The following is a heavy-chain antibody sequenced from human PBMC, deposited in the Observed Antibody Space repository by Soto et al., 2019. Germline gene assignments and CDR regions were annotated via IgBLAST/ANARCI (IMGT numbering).Heavy chain of an antibody. V-gene: IGHV3-23*01. J-gene: IGHJ6*02. CDR2: ISGSGDNT. Sequence: GGSLRLSCAASGFTFSNYVMSWVRQAPGKGLEWVSSISGSGDNTYYADSVKGRFTISRDNSKNTLYLQMNSLRAEDTAVYYCAKAARPDYYYYGMDVWGQGTTVTVSS. CDR1: GFTFSNYV. D-gene: IGHD6-6*01. CDR3: AKAARPDYYYYGMDV.